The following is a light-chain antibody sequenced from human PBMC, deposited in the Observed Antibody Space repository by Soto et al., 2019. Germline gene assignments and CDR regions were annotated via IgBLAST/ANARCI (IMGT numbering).Light chain of an antibody. Sequence: EIVLTQSPGTLSLFPGERATLSCRASQSISSNYLAWYQHKPGQAPRLLIHGASNRATGIPDRFSGAGSGTDFTLTISRLEPEDFAVYYCHQYGSAPAWTFDQGTKVEIK. V-gene: IGKV3-20*01. CDR2: GAS. CDR1: QSISSNY. CDR3: HQYGSAPAWT. J-gene: IGKJ1*01.